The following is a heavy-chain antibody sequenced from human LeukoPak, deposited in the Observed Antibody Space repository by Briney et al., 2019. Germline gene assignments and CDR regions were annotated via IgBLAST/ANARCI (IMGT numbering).Heavy chain of an antibody. CDR3: ARVGDYDSSGSFDY. V-gene: IGHV4-59*12. D-gene: IGHD3-22*01. CDR2: IYYSGST. Sequence: SETLSLTCTVSGGSISSYYWTWIRQPPGKGLEWIGYIYYSGSTNYNPSLKSRVTISVDTSKNQFSLKPSSVTAADTAVYYCARVGDYDSSGSFDYWGQGTLVTVSS. J-gene: IGHJ4*02. CDR1: GGSISSYY.